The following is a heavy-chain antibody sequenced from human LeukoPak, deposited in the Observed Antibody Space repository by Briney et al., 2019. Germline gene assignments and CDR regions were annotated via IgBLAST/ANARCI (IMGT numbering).Heavy chain of an antibody. CDR1: GFRFSTYG. Sequence: GGSLRLSCAASGFRFSTYGMHWVRQAPGKGLEWVAFITFDGYSAYYADSLRGRITISRDNSINTLYLQVSSLRAEDTAVYYCASTLKRDYWGQGTLVTVSS. CDR3: ASTLKRDY. V-gene: IGHV3-30*19. CDR2: ITFDGYSA. D-gene: IGHD4/OR15-4a*01. J-gene: IGHJ4*02.